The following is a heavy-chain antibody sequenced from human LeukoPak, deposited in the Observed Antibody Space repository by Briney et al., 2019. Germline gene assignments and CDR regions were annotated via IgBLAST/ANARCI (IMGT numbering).Heavy chain of an antibody. Sequence: GGSLRLSCAASGSTFNNYAMNWVCQTPGKGQEWVSSISGGGETTYYANSAKSRFTISRDNSQNTLYLQRNSLRAEDTAVYYCARDYADYVGYFFFDYWGQGTLVTVSS. CDR2: ISGGGETT. J-gene: IGHJ4*02. V-gene: IGHV3-23*01. D-gene: IGHD4-17*01. CDR1: GSTFNNYA. CDR3: ARDYADYVGYFFFDY.